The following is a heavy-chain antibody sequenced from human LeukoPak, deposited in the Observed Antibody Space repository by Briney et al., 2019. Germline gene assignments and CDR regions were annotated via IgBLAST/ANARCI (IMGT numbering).Heavy chain of an antibody. CDR2: IKQDGSEK. J-gene: IGHJ4*02. CDR3: ARVVIGYSSSAVDY. V-gene: IGHV3-7*05. D-gene: IGHD6-6*01. CDR1: GFTFSSYW. Sequence: GGSLRLSCAASGFTFSSYWMSRVRQAPGKGLEWVANIKQDGSEKYYVDSVKGRFTTSRDNAKNSLYLQMNSLRAEDTAVYYCARVVIGYSSSAVDYWGQGTLVTVSS.